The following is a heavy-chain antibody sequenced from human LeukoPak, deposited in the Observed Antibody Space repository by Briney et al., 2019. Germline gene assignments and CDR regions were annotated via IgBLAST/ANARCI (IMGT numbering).Heavy chain of an antibody. J-gene: IGHJ6*02. CDR2: IYYSGST. CDR1: GGSISSGGYY. V-gene: IGHV4-31*03. CDR3: ARGARYYYYGMDV. Sequence: SQTLSLTCTVSGGSISSGGYYWSWIRQHPGKGLEWIGYIYYSGSTYYNPSLKSRVTISVDTSKNQFSLKLSSVTAADTAVYYCARGARYYYYGMDVWGQGTTVTVSS.